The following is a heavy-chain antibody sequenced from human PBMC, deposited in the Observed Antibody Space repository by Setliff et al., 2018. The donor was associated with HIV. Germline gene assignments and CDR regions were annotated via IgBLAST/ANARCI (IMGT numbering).Heavy chain of an antibody. Sequence: ASVKVSCKASGYIFTSYYVHWVRQAPGQGLEWMGIINPSGAITSYAQKFQGRVTMTRDMSTSTVYMELSSLRSEDTAVYYCARDSEYSSVTWERYYYQYMDVWGKGTTVTAP. CDR3: ARDSEYSSVTWERYYYQYMDV. CDR2: INPSGAIT. D-gene: IGHD6-19*01. V-gene: IGHV1-46*01. J-gene: IGHJ6*03. CDR1: GYIFTSYY.